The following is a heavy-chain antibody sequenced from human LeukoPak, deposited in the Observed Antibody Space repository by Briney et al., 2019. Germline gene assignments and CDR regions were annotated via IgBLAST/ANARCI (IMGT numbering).Heavy chain of an antibody. CDR2: INPNNGDT. V-gene: IGHV1-2*02. Sequence: ASVKVSFKASGYTFTAQYMHWVRQAPGQGLEWMGWINPNNGDTKYAHSFLGRVTMTRDTSTTTAYMELSSLRSDDTAVYFCASYPRSIPTPPFDYWGQGTLVTVSS. J-gene: IGHJ4*02. D-gene: IGHD2-21*01. CDR3: ASYPRSIPTPPFDY. CDR1: GYTFTAQY.